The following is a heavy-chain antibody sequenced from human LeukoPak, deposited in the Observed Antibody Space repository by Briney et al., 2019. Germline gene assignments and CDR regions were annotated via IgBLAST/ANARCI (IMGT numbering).Heavy chain of an antibody. CDR1: GGSISSSSYY. D-gene: IGHD3-22*01. Sequence: SETLSLTCTVSGGSISSSSYYWGWILQPPGKGRERIGSIFYGGSTYYNPSLKSRVTISVDTSKNQFSLKLSSVPAADTAGYYCARTPYYYDSSGYYDYWGQGTLVTVSS. CDR2: IFYGGST. V-gene: IGHV4-39*07. J-gene: IGHJ4*02. CDR3: ARTPYYYDSSGYYDY.